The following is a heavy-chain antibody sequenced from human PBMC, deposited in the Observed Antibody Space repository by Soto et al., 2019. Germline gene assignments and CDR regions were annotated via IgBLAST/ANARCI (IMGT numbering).Heavy chain of an antibody. CDR3: AKLVDTAMVTAWPIGY. CDR2: ISYDGSNK. V-gene: IGHV3-30*18. CDR1: GFTFSSYG. Sequence: QVQLVESGGGVVQPGRSLRLSCAASGFTFSSYGMHWVRQAPGKGLEWVAVISYDGSNKYYADSVKGRFTISRDNSKNTLYLQMNSLRAEDTAVYYCAKLVDTAMVTAWPIGYWGQGTLVTVSS. D-gene: IGHD5-18*01. J-gene: IGHJ4*02.